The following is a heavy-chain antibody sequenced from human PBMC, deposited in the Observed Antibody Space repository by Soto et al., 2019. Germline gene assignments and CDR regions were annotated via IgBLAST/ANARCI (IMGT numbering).Heavy chain of an antibody. CDR2: ISAYSGDT. D-gene: IGHD2-8*01. Sequence: GASLNVSCNASGYTFISYGISWVRQAPGQGLEWMGWISAYSGDTNYAQKFQGRVTMTTDTSTSTAYMELRSLRSDDTAVYYCARDRDTVVDNGAWFDPWGQGTLVSVSS. V-gene: IGHV1-18*01. CDR1: GYTFISYG. CDR3: ARDRDTVVDNGAWFDP. J-gene: IGHJ5*02.